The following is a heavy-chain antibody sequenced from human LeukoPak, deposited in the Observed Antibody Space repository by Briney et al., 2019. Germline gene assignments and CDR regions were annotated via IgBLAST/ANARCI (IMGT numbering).Heavy chain of an antibody. CDR1: GFTFSSYS. CDR3: ARANYDFWSGYSYWFDP. D-gene: IGHD3-3*01. CDR2: ISSSSSTI. V-gene: IGHV3-48*01. Sequence: GGSLRLSCAASGFTFSSYSMNWVRQAPGKGLEWVSYISSSSSTIYYVDSVKGRFTISRDNAKNSLYLQMNSLRAEDTAVYYCARANYDFWSGYSYWFDPWGQGTLVTVSS. J-gene: IGHJ5*02.